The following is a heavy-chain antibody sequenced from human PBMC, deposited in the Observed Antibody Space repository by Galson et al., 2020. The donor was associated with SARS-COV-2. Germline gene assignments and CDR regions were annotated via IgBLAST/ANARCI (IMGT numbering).Heavy chain of an antibody. CDR2: IYYSGST. V-gene: IGHV4-59*13. J-gene: IGHJ4*02. Sequence: SETLSLTCSISGDSISTFYWSWVRQPPGKGLEWIGYIYYSGSTNYNPSLESRVTISIDTSKSEFSLKLSSVTAADTAVYYCARVVRWGSGYYHLDYWGQGTLVTVSS. CDR1: GDSISTFY. CDR3: ARVVRWGSGYYHLDY. D-gene: IGHD3-22*01.